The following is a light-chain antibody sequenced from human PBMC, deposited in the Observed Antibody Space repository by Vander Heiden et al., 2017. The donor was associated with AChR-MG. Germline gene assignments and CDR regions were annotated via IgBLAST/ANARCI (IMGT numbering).Light chain of an antibody. J-gene: IGLJ3*02. CDR2: YDD. Sequence: SVLTQPPSVSAAPRQRVPISCSGSSSNIGNNALHWYQQLPGKAANRLIFYDDLQPSGGTDRFSVSKSGTTSALAISGLQAEEEEDDYCGAWEDSRNGSWVFGGGTKLTVL. V-gene: IGLV1-36*01. CDR3: GAWEDSRNGSWV. CDR1: SSNIGNNA.